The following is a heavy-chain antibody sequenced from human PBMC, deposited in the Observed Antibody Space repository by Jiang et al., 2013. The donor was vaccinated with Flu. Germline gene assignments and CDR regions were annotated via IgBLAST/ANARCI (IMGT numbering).Heavy chain of an antibody. CDR3: ARGTSMTTVDH. D-gene: IGHD4-17*01. Sequence: QLLESGEAWSSLGRSLRLSCAASGFTFSSYAMHWVRQAPGKGLEWVAIISHDENNKYYADSVKGRFTISRDNSKNTLYLQMISLRAEDTAIYYCARGTSMTTVDHWGQGTLVTVSS. V-gene: IGHV3-30-3*01. J-gene: IGHJ4*02. CDR2: ISHDENNK. CDR1: GFTFSSYA.